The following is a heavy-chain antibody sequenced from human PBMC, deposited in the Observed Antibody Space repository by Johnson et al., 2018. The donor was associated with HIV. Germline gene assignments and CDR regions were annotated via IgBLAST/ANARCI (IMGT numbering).Heavy chain of an antibody. J-gene: IGHJ3*02. D-gene: IGHD7-27*01. V-gene: IGHV3-20*04. CDR3: ARDPSTQDSRLTGDFGAFDI. CDR2: VSWNGISP. CDR1: GFRLDAYA. Sequence: VQLVESGGGVVRPGGSLRLSCEGSGFRLDAYAMRWVRQAPGKGLEWVSGVSWNGISPNYADSVTGRFSISRDNVKNSLYLQMDSLRVEDTAFYYCARDPSTQDSRLTGDFGAFDIWGQGTMVIVSS.